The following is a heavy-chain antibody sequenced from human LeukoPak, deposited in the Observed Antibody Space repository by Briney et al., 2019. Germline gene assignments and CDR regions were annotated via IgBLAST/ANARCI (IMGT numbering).Heavy chain of an antibody. CDR2: INHSGST. CDR3: AKDFYYYDSMFDY. D-gene: IGHD3-22*01. V-gene: IGHV4-34*01. Sequence: KPSETLSLTCAVYGGSFSGYYWSWIRQPPGKGLEWIGEINHSGSTNYNPSLKSRVTISVDTSKNQFSLKLSSVTAADTAVYYCAKDFYYYDSMFDYWGQGTLATVSS. J-gene: IGHJ4*02. CDR1: GGSFSGYY.